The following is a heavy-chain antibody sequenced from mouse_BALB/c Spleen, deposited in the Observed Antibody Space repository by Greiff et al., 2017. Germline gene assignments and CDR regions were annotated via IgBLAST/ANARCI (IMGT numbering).Heavy chain of an antibody. J-gene: IGHJ1*01. CDR1: GFTFSSYA. CDR2: ISSGGST. V-gene: IGHV5-6-5*01. Sequence: EVMLVESGGGLVKPGGSLKLSCAASGFTFSSYAMSWVRQTPEKRLEWVASISSGGSTYYPDSVKGRFTISRDNARNILYLQMSSLRSEDTAMYYCAREGGDITTVVATDFDVWGAGTTVTVSS. CDR3: AREGGDITTVVATDFDV. D-gene: IGHD1-1*01.